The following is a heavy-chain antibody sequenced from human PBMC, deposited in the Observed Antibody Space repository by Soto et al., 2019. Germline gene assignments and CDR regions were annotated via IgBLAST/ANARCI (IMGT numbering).Heavy chain of an antibody. D-gene: IGHD3-3*01. CDR1: GFTFSSYA. J-gene: IGHJ3*02. CDR2: ISYDGSNK. V-gene: IGHV3-30-3*01. Sequence: GGSLRLSCAASGFTFSSYAMHWVRQAPGKGLEWVAVISYDGSNKYYADSVKGRFTISRDNSKNTLYLQMNSLRAEDTAVYYCARDQSPFFGVALRKGGYDAFDIWGQGTMVTVSS. CDR3: ARDQSPFFGVALRKGGYDAFDI.